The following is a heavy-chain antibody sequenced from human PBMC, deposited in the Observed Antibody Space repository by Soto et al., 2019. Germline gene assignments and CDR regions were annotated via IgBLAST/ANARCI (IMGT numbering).Heavy chain of an antibody. D-gene: IGHD1-26*01. V-gene: IGHV4-59*08. Sequence: SETLSLTCTVSGGSISSYYWSWIRQPPGKGLEWIGYIYYSVSTNYNPSLKSRVTISVDTSKNQFSLKLSSVTAADTAVYYCARGSLPYGMDVWGQGTRVTVSS. CDR2: IYYSVST. CDR1: GGSISSYY. J-gene: IGHJ6*02. CDR3: ARGSLPYGMDV.